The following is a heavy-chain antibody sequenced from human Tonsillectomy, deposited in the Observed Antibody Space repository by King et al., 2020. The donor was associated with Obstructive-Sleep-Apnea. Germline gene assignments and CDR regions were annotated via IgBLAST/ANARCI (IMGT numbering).Heavy chain of an antibody. V-gene: IGHV3-21*01. CDR2: ISSSSSDI. J-gene: IGHJ6*02. Sequence: VQLVESGGGLVKPGGSLRLSCAASGFTFSSYSMNWVRHAPGKGLEWVSSISSSSSDIYYADSVKGRFTVSRDNAKNTLYLQLPSLGAEDTAVYYCSREYYDFWSASVTYYYYGMDVWGQGTTVTVAS. CDR1: GFTFSSYS. CDR3: SREYYDFWSASVTYYYYGMDV. D-gene: IGHD3-3*01.